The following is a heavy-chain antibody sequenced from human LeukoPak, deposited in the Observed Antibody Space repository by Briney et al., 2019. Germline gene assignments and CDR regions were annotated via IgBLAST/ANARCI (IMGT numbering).Heavy chain of an antibody. V-gene: IGHV3-21*05. D-gene: IGHD5-18*01. Sequence: GGSLRLSCAASGFTFSSYNMNWVRQAPGKGLEWVSYISHRVSDVQYADSVKGRFTISSDNARNSLYLQMNGLRAEDTAVYYCARGTWDTAMVHDYYYMDVWGKGTTVTVSS. CDR3: ARGTWDTAMVHDYYYMDV. CDR1: GFTFSSYN. CDR2: ISHRVSDV. J-gene: IGHJ6*03.